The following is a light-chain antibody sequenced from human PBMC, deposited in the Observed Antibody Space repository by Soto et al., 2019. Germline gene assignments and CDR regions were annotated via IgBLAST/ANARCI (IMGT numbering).Light chain of an antibody. CDR1: SSNIGAGYD. Sequence: QSVLTQPPSVSGAPGQRVTISCTGSSSNIGAGYDVHWYQQLPGTAPKLLIYGNSNRPSGVPDRFSGSKSGTSASLAITGLQAEDEADYYGQSYDSSLSGSVFFGGTKLTVL. CDR3: QSYDSSLSGSV. J-gene: IGLJ2*01. CDR2: GNS. V-gene: IGLV1-40*01.